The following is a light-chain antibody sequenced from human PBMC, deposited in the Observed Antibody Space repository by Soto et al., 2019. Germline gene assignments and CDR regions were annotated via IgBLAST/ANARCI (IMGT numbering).Light chain of an antibody. J-gene: IGLJ1*01. V-gene: IGLV1-40*01. CDR3: QSYDSSLSGXV. CDR2: GNS. Sequence: QSVLTQPPSVSGAPGQRVTISCTGGSSNIGAGYDVHWYQQLPGTAPKLLIYGNSNRPSGVPDRFSGSKSGTSASLAITGLQAEDEADYYCQSYDSSLSGXVXGTGTKVTVL. CDR1: SSNIGAGYD.